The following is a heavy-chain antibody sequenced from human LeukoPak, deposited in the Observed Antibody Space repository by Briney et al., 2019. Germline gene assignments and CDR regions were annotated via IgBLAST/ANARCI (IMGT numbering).Heavy chain of an antibody. D-gene: IGHD6-19*01. CDR2: ITAYNGNT. CDR3: ARLRIAVADLDP. CDR1: GYTFINYG. J-gene: IGHJ5*02. Sequence: ASVKVSCKTSGYTFINYGISWVRQAPGQGLEWMGWITAYNGNTKYAQKLQDRVTMTTDTSTSTAYMELRSLRSDDTAVYYCARLRIAVADLDPWGQGTLVTVSS. V-gene: IGHV1-18*01.